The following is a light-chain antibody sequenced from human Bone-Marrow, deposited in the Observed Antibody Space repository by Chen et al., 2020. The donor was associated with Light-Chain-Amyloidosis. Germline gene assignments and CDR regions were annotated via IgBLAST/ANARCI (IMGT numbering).Light chain of an antibody. Sequence: QSVLTQPPSASGTPGQRVSISCSGSNSNIGGNPVNWYQQFPGTAPKLLLYGDAQRPSGVPDRFSGSKSGTSASLAISGLQSDDEADYYCAALDDSLNSYVFGAGTQVTVL. CDR2: GDA. CDR1: NSNIGGNP. CDR3: AALDDSLNSYV. J-gene: IGLJ1*01. V-gene: IGLV1-44*01.